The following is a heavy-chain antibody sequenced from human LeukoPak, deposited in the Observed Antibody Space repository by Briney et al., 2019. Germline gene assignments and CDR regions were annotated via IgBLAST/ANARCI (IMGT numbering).Heavy chain of an antibody. V-gene: IGHV3-23*01. CDR2: ISGSGRGGIP. CDR1: GFTLTSYA. D-gene: IGHD3/OR15-3a*01. J-gene: IGHJ3*02. Sequence: GGSLRPYCAASGFTLTSYAMSWVRQAPGKGLEWVSSISGSGRGGIPSYADSVKGRSTISRDNSRNTLYLQLNSLRVEDTALYYCARFRNDFWTGYPSDAFDIWGQGTMVTVSS. CDR3: ARFRNDFWTGYPSDAFDI.